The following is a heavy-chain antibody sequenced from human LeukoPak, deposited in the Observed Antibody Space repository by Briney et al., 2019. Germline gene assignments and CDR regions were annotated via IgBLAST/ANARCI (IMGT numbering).Heavy chain of an antibody. CDR1: GGSISSYY. J-gene: IGHJ4*02. Sequence: SETLSLTCTVSGGSISSYYWSWIRQLPGKGPEWIGYIYYSGSTNYNPSLKSRVTISVDTSKNQFSLKLSSVTAADTAVYYCARDLGLLWFRELLSPFGYWGQGTLVTVSS. CDR3: ARDLGLLWFRELLSPFGY. CDR2: IYYSGST. V-gene: IGHV4-59*01. D-gene: IGHD3-10*01.